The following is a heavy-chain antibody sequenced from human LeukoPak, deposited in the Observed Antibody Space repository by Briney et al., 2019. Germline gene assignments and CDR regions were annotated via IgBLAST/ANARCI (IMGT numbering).Heavy chain of an antibody. CDR2: IGVSGSVI. V-gene: IGHV3-11*01. Sequence: GGSLRLSCAASGFIFSDYHMSWIRQAPGKGLEWVSYIGVSGSVIDYADSVKGRFTISRDNAKNSLFLEMYSLRAEDTAFYYCAKGHTILDFGDFLTSWGQGALVTVSS. CDR1: GFIFSDYH. D-gene: IGHD3-10*01. CDR3: AKGHTILDFGDFLTS. J-gene: IGHJ5*02.